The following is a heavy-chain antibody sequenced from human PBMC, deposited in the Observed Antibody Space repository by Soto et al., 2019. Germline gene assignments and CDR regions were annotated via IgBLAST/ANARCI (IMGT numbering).Heavy chain of an antibody. CDR1: GFTFSDYY. Sequence: QVQLVESGGGLVKPGGSLRLSCAASGFTFSDYYMSWIRQAPGKGLEWVSYISSSGSTIYYADSVKGRFTISRDNAKKPLDLQKNRLRAEDTAVYYCARDRGLPNGMDVWGQGTTVTVSS. CDR3: ARDRGLPNGMDV. CDR2: ISSSGSTI. V-gene: IGHV3-11*01. D-gene: IGHD2-21*02. J-gene: IGHJ6*02.